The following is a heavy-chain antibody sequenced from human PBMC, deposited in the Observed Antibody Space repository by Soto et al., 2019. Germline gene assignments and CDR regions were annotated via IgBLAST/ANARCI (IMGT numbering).Heavy chain of an antibody. Sequence: SETLSVTCTVLGGSVSSGSYYRSWIRQPPGKGLEWIGYIYYSGSTNYNPSLKSRVTISVDTSKNQFSLKLSSVTAADTAVYYCARLSGTRDWFDPWGQGTLVTVSS. CDR2: IYYSGST. CDR3: ARLSGTRDWFDP. V-gene: IGHV4-61*01. J-gene: IGHJ5*02. D-gene: IGHD1-26*01. CDR1: GGSVSSGSYY.